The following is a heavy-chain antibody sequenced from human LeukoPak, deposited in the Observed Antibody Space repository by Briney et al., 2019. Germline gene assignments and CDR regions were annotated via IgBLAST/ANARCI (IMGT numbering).Heavy chain of an antibody. D-gene: IGHD4-23*01. CDR1: GFTFNDYT. CDR2: ISWDGDVT. CDR3: AKKGYGGNSGGAYFDS. Sequence: GGSLRLSCAASGFTFNDYTMHWVRQAPGKGLEWVSLISWDGDVTYYADSVKGRFTISRDNTENSLYLQMTSLKTEDTALYHCAKKGYGGNSGGAYFDSWGQGTLVTVSS. V-gene: IGHV3-43*01. J-gene: IGHJ4*02.